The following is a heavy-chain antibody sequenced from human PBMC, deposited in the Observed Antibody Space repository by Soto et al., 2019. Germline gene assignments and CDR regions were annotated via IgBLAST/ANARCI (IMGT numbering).Heavy chain of an antibody. D-gene: IGHD1-26*01. J-gene: IGHJ4*02. CDR2: IYYSGST. V-gene: IGHV4-31*03. Sequence: SKTLSLTCTVSGGSISSGGYYWSWIRQHPGKGLEWIGYIYYSGSTYYNPSLKSRVTISVDTSKNQFSLKLSSVTAADTAVYYCARGRYSGSYFVLYTLDYWGQGTLVTVSS. CDR3: ARGRYSGSYFVLYTLDY. CDR1: GGSISSGGYY.